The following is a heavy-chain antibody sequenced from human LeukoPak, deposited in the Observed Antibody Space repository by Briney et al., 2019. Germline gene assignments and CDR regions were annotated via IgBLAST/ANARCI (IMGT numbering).Heavy chain of an antibody. D-gene: IGHD2-21*02. CDR3: ARDGGLAYCGGDCSIEIYYYMDV. Sequence: SETLSLTCNVSGGSISSYYWGWIRQPAGKGLEWIGRIYTSGSTNYNPSLKSRVTMSVDTSKNQFSLKLSSVTAADTAVYYCARDGGLAYCGGDCSIEIYYYMDVWGKGTTVTVSS. J-gene: IGHJ6*03. CDR1: GGSISSYY. CDR2: IYTSGST. V-gene: IGHV4-4*07.